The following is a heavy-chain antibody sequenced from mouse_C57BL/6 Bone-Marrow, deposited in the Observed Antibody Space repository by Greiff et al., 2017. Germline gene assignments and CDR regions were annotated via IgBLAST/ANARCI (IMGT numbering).Heavy chain of an antibody. Sequence: VQLQQSGPELVKPGASVKIPCKASGYTFTDYNMDWVKQSQGKSLEWIGDITPNNGGTIYTQKFKGKATLTVDKSASTAYMEFRSLTSEDTAVDYCARSWDYGNWFAYGGQGTLVTASA. V-gene: IGHV1-18*01. J-gene: IGHJ3*01. CDR1: GYTFTDYN. CDR2: ITPNNGGT. D-gene: IGHD2-4*01. CDR3: ARSWDYGNWFAY.